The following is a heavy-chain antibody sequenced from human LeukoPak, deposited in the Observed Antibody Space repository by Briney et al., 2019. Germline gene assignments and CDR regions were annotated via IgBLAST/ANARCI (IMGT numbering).Heavy chain of an antibody. CDR2: VYYSGRT. CDR1: GDSVRSDTYY. CDR3: ATAGYGSAGWFDP. D-gene: IGHD6-25*01. Sequence: SETLSLTRTVSGDSVRSDTYYWSWIRQPPGKGLEWIGFVYYSGRTNYNASLKSRVTISVDTSQKQFSLKLTSVTAADTAVYFCATAGYGSAGWFDPWGPGTLVTVSS. V-gene: IGHV4-61*01. J-gene: IGHJ5*02.